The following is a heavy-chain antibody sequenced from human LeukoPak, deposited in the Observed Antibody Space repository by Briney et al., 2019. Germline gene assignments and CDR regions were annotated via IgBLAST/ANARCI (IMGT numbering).Heavy chain of an antibody. V-gene: IGHV4-34*01. CDR1: AASSSSYY. D-gene: IGHD6-13*01. Sequence: PSETLSPTCAVDAASSSSYYCSCIRQPPGDLREWIGAIIHSGRTNYNPTPKTRVTLSVATSKNQFSLKLSAVTAADTPVYNCAGGKGWQQLVKFDCWGQGTLVTVAS. J-gene: IGHJ4*02. CDR2: IIHSGRT. CDR3: AGGKGWQQLVKFDC.